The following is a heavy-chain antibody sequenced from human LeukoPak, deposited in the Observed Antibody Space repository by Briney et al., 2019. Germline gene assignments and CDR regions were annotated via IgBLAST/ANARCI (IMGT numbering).Heavy chain of an antibody. Sequence: ASVTVSYKPSVYTFTYYYMHWVRQAPGQGLEWMGWIKPNSGGTNYAQKFQGRVTMTRDTSISTAYMDLSRLRSDDTAVYYCARELYDTLTGYYNGLDYWGQGTLVTVSS. CDR2: IKPNSGGT. V-gene: IGHV1-2*02. CDR1: VYTFTYYY. D-gene: IGHD3-9*01. J-gene: IGHJ4*02. CDR3: ARELYDTLTGYYNGLDY.